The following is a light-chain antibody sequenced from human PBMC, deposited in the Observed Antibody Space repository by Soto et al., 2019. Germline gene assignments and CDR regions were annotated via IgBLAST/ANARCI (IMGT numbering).Light chain of an antibody. Sequence: DIRMTQSAASLSASLGDRVTITCGSSQTITNWLAWYQQKPGKAPRLFIYDASSLESGVPSRFSGSGSRTEFTLTISSLQPDDFATYYCQQYNSYSPWTFGPGTKVE. V-gene: IGKV1-5*01. CDR2: DAS. J-gene: IGKJ1*01. CDR3: QQYNSYSPWT. CDR1: QTITNW.